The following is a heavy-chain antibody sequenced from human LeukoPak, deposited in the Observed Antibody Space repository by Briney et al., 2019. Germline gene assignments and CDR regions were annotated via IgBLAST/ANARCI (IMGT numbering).Heavy chain of an antibody. Sequence: ASVKVSCKASGYTFTSYDINWVRQATGQGLEWMGWMNPNSGNTGYAQKFQGRVTMTRNTSISTAYMELSRLRSGDTAVYYCARSASKAHDAFDIWGQGTMVTVSS. CDR1: GYTFTSYD. CDR3: ARSASKAHDAFDI. J-gene: IGHJ3*02. V-gene: IGHV1-8*01. D-gene: IGHD4-11*01. CDR2: MNPNSGNT.